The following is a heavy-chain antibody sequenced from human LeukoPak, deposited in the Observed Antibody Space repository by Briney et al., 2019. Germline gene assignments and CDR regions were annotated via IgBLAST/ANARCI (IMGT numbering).Heavy chain of an antibody. CDR1: GYTFTSYD. CDR2: MNPNSGNT. Sequence: ASVKVSCKASGYTFTSYDINWGRQATGQGLEWMGWMNPNSGNTGYAQKFQGRVTMTRNTSISTAYMELSSLRAEDTAVYYCARGNDDXWSGXSLYXYGMDVWGQGTTVTVSS. D-gene: IGHD3-3*01. CDR3: ARGNDDXWSGXSLYXYGMDV. J-gene: IGHJ6*02. V-gene: IGHV1-8*01.